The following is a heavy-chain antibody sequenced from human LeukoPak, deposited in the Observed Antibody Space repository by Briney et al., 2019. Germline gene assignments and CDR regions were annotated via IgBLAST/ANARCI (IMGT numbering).Heavy chain of an antibody. CDR3: ARGGSSGYFVLDY. CDR2: IYYSGST. D-gene: IGHD3-22*01. CDR1: GGSFSGYY. V-gene: IGHV4-31*11. Sequence: SETLSLTCAVYGGSFSGYYWSWIRQHPGKGLEWIGYIYYSGSTYYNPSLKSRVTISVDTSKNQFSLKLSSVTAADTAVYYCARGGSSGYFVLDYWGQGTLVTVSS. J-gene: IGHJ4*02.